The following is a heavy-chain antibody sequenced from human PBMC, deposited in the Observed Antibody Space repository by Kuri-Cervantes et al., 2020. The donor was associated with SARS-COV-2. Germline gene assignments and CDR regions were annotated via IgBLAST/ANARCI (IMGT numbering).Heavy chain of an antibody. D-gene: IGHD3-3*01. CDR2: INPNSGGT. J-gene: IGHJ6*03. V-gene: IGHV1-2*02. CDR1: GYTFTGYY. Sequence: ASVKVSCKASGYTFTGYYMHWVRQAPGQGLEWMGWINPNSGGTNYAQKFQGRVTMTRDTSINTAYMELSRLRSDDTAVYYCAREVTIFGVVSYYYYMDVWGKGTTVTVSS. CDR3: AREVTIFGVVSYYYYMDV.